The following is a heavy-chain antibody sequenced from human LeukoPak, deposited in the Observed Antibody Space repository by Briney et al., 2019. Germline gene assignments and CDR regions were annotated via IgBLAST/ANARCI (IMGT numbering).Heavy chain of an antibody. CDR2: INPDGSFT. V-gene: IGHV3-74*01. J-gene: IGHJ4*02. Sequence: GGSLRLSCVASGFTFSTNWMHWVRQVPGKGLEWVSLINPDGSFTTHADSVRGRFTLSRDNAKNALYLQMNGLRGEDTAVYFCARDLIRGVISHWGRGIPIIVSS. CDR1: GFTFSTNW. CDR3: ARDLIRGVISH. D-gene: IGHD3-10*01.